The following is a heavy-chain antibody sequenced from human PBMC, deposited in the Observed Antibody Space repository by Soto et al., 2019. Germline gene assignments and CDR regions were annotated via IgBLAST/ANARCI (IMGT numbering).Heavy chain of an antibody. CDR3: ARYEYRDFAYRFDY. V-gene: IGHV4-31*02. J-gene: IGHJ4*02. Sequence: SETLSLTCSVSGASIKSGDNFWTWIRQRPGKGQEWIGYIYRDGATYYNPSLKSRVSWSVDTSKNEFSLRVTAVTAADTAIHYWARYEYRDFAYRFDYCRRGTLVT. CDR2: IYRDGAT. D-gene: IGHD2-2*01. CDR1: GASIKSGDNF.